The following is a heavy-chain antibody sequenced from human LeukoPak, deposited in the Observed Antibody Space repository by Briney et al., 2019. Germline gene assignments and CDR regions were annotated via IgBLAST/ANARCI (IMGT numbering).Heavy chain of an antibody. CDR3: ARANGRNWFDP. Sequence: GGSLRLSCAASGFTLSSYWMHWVRQAPGKGLVWVSRINSDGSITSYADSVKGRFTISRDNAKNTLYVQMNSLRAEDTAVYYCARANGRNWFDPWGQGTLVTVSS. D-gene: IGHD2-8*01. CDR1: GFTLSSYW. J-gene: IGHJ5*02. CDR2: INSDGSIT. V-gene: IGHV3-74*01.